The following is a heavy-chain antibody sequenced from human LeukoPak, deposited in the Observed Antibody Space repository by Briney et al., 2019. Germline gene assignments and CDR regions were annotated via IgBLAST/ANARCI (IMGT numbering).Heavy chain of an antibody. CDR1: GVSISNNYFY. CDR3: ARVQRQRYYATSGYYSYFDY. J-gene: IGHJ4*02. D-gene: IGHD3-22*01. Sequence: PSETLSLTCTVSGVSISNNYFYWAWLRQPPGKGLEFIGYVHYTGSTFYNSSLKSRVTISADTSHNQFSLRLTSVTAADTAVYYCARVQRQRYYATSGYYSYFDYWGQGTLVTGSS. CDR2: VHYTGST. V-gene: IGHV4-39*07.